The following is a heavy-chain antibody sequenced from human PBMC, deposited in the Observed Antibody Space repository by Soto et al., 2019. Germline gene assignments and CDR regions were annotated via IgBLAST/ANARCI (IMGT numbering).Heavy chain of an antibody. CDR1: GFTFSSSW. D-gene: IGHD3-3*01. J-gene: IGHJ4*02. V-gene: IGHV3-74*01. Sequence: EVQLVESGGGLVQPGGSLRLSCAASGFTFSSSWMHWVRQAPGKGLVWVSRIDSDGTSTNYADSVKGRFTISRDNDKNTLYLQMNSLTAEDTAVYYCERHLGGGYYYWGRGTLVTVSS. CDR3: ERHLGGGYYY. CDR2: IDSDGTST.